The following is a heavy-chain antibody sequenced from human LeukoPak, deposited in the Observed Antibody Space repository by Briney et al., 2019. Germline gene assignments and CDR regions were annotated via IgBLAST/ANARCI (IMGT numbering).Heavy chain of an antibody. CDR3: AKDSGQWLPHDALDI. Sequence: GGSLRLSCAASGFTFCSYGMHWVRQAPGKGLEWVAVISYDGSNKYYADSVKGRFTISRDNSKNTLYLQMNSLRAEDTAVYYCAKDSGQWLPHDALDIWGQGTMVTVSS. J-gene: IGHJ3*02. V-gene: IGHV3-30*18. CDR2: ISYDGSNK. CDR1: GFTFCSYG. D-gene: IGHD6-19*01.